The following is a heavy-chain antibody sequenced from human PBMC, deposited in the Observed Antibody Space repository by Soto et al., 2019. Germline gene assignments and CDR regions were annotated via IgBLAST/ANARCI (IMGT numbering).Heavy chain of an antibody. Sequence: SGPPLVNPTRTLTLTCTCSGFSLSTSGAGVGWILQRPGKALEGLALTSWKDDKRYNPGLKSRLTITKDTSKNQVVLTLTNMAPVDTGTYLCAHRYGGNYYRWYFDYWGQGTLVTVSS. J-gene: IGHJ4*02. CDR3: AHRYGGNYYRWYFDY. V-gene: IGHV2-5*01. CDR2: TSWKDDK. CDR1: GFSLSTSGAG. D-gene: IGHD1-26*01.